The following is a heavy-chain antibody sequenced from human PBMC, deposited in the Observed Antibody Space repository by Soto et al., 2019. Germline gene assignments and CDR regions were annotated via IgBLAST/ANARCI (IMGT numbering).Heavy chain of an antibody. Sequence: SGPTLVNPTQTLTLTCTFSGFSLSTDDVVVGWFRQPPGKALDLLAVIYWDDDKRYSPSLKSRLTITKDTSKNQVLLTMTNMDALDKATYFCARSKYSLSSLDYLGQGAMVTVSS. D-gene: IGHD6-6*01. CDR1: GFSLSTDDVV. V-gene: IGHV2-5*02. CDR2: IYWDDDK. CDR3: ARSKYSLSSLDY. J-gene: IGHJ4*02.